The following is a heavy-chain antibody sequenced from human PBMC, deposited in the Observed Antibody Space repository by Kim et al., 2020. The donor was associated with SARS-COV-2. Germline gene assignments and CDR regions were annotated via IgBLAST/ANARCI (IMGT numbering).Heavy chain of an antibody. D-gene: IGHD4-17*01. Sequence: GGSLRLSCAASGFTFSSYAMSWVRQAPGKGLEWVSAISGSGGRTYYADSVKGRFTISRDNSKKTLYLQMNSLRAEDTAVYYCAKDHDYGDFSHDWYFDLWGRGTLVTVSS. CDR3: AKDHDYGDFSHDWYFDL. J-gene: IGHJ2*01. CDR2: ISGSGGRT. V-gene: IGHV3-23*01. CDR1: GFTFSSYA.